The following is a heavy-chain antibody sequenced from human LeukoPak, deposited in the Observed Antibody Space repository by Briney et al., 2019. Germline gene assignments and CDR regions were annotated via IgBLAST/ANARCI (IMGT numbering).Heavy chain of an antibody. J-gene: IGHJ4*02. CDR1: GFTFSSYA. Sequence: PGGSLRLSCAASGFTFSSYAMSWVRQAPGKGLEWVSAISGSGGSTYYADSVKGRFTISRDNSKNTLYLQMNSLRAEDTAVYYCAKAPNRGHSYGWDYFDYWGQGTLVTVSS. D-gene: IGHD5-18*01. CDR2: ISGSGGST. V-gene: IGHV3-23*01. CDR3: AKAPNRGHSYGWDYFDY.